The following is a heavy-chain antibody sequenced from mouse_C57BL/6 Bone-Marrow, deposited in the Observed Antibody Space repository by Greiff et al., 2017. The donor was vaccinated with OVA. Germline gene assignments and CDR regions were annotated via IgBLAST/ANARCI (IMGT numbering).Heavy chain of an antibody. J-gene: IGHJ4*01. CDR2: IYPGNSDT. V-gene: IGHV1-5*01. CDR3: TRSHILPMDY. Sequence: VQLQQSGTVLARPGASVKMSCKTSGYTFTSYWMHWVKQRPGQGLEWIGAIYPGNSDTSYNQKFKGKAKLTAVTSASTAYLELSILTNENSAVYYCTRSHILPMDYWGQGTSVTVSS. CDR1: GYTFTSYW.